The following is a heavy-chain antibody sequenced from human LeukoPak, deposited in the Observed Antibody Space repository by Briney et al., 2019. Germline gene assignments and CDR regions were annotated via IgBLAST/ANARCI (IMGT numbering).Heavy chain of an antibody. CDR1: GGTFSSYA. V-gene: IGHV1-69*13. Sequence: SVKVSCKASGGTFSSYAISWVRQAPGQGLEWMGGIIPIFGTANYAQKFQGRVTITADESTSTAYMELSSLRSEDTAVYYCAREAVRLSGSYGGFDYWGQGTLVTVSS. D-gene: IGHD1-26*01. J-gene: IGHJ4*02. CDR3: AREAVRLSGSYGGFDY. CDR2: IIPIFGTA.